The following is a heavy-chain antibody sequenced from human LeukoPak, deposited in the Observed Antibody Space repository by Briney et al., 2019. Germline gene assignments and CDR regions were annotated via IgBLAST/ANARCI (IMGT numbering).Heavy chain of an antibody. J-gene: IGHJ5*02. D-gene: IGHD3-9*01. Sequence: SVKVSCKASGYTFTSSAVQWVRQARGQRLEWIGWIVVGSGNTNYAQKFQERVTITRDMSTSTAYMELSSLRSEDTAVCYCAAAAEYYDILTGSEDNWFDPWGQGTLVTVSS. CDR1: GYTFTSSA. CDR3: AAAAEYYDILTGSEDNWFDP. CDR2: IVVGSGNT. V-gene: IGHV1-58*01.